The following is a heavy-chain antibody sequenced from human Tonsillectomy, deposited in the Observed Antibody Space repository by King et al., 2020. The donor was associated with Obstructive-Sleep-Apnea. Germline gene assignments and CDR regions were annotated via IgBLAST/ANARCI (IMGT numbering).Heavy chain of an antibody. J-gene: IGHJ2*01. CDR3: TRDPRHVDH. CDR2: ISGTSTDT. V-gene: IGHV3-11*06. CDR1: GFTFSDYY. Sequence: VQLVESGGGLVKPGGSLRLSCAASGFTFSDYYMSWIRQAPGKGLELISYISGTSTDTKYADSVKGRFTISRDNAKNTLYLQMNSLSAEDTAVYWCTRDPRHVDHWGRGTLVTVS.